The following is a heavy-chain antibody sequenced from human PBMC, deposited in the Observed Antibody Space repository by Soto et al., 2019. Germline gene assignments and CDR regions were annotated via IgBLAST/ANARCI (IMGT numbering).Heavy chain of an antibody. D-gene: IGHD3-9*01. V-gene: IGHV4-59*08. CDR2: IYYSGST. Sequence: PSETLSLTCTVCGGSISSYYWSWLRQPPGKGLEWIGYIYYSGSTNYNPSLKSRVTISVDTSKNQFSLKLSSVTAADTAVYYCARLYGRTYYDILTGYRYYFDYWGQGTLVTVSS. CDR1: GGSISSYY. CDR3: ARLYGRTYYDILTGYRYYFDY. J-gene: IGHJ4*02.